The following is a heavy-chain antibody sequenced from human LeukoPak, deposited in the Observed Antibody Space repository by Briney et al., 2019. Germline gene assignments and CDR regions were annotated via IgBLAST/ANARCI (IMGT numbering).Heavy chain of an antibody. Sequence: SQTLSLTCAISGDSVSSNTAAWYWIRQSPWRGLEWLGRTYYRSKWFYEYAVSVRSRITINVDTSKNQLSLQLSSVTPEDTAVYYCARDPSYDQGLDYWGQGTLVTVSS. J-gene: IGHJ4*02. CDR1: GDSVSSNTAA. D-gene: IGHD3-3*01. CDR3: ARDPSYDQGLDY. V-gene: IGHV6-1*01. CDR2: TYYRSKWFY.